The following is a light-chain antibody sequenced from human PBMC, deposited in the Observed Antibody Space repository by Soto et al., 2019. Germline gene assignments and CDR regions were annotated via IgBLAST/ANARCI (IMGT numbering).Light chain of an antibody. CDR3: QSYDSSLSAVL. CDR1: SSNIGAGYD. V-gene: IGLV1-40*01. Sequence: QSVLTQQPSVSGAPGQRVTISCTGSSSNIGAGYDVHWYQQLPGTAPKLLIYDNINRPSGVPDRFSGSKSGTSASLAITGLQAEDEAEYYCQSYDSSLSAVLFGGGTKLTVL. J-gene: IGLJ2*01. CDR2: DNI.